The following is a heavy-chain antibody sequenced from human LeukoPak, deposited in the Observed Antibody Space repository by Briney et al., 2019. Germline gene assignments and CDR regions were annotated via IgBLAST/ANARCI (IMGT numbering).Heavy chain of an antibody. CDR1: GFTFKHYA. Sequence: GGSLSLSCTASGFTFKHYATSGVRQAPGKGLEWVSAISGSGGSTYYADSVKGRFTISRDNSKNTLYLQMNSLRAEDTAVYYCAKAFRGASSRSGYWGQGTLVTVSS. CDR3: AKAFRGASSRSGY. CDR2: ISGSGGST. V-gene: IGHV3-23*01. J-gene: IGHJ4*02. D-gene: IGHD3-10*01.